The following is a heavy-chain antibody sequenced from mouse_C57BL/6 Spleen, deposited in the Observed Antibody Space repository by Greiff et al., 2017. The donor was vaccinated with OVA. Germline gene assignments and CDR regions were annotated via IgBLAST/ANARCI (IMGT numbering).Heavy chain of an antibody. J-gene: IGHJ4*01. CDR2: INYDGSST. D-gene: IGHD2-1*01. CDR1: GFTFSDYY. CDR3: ARDDYYGNYGAMDY. Sequence: EVQLVESEGGLVQPGRSMKLSCTASGFTFSDYYMAWVRQVPEKGLEWVANINYDGSSTYYLDSLKSRFIISRDNAKNILYLQMSSLKSEDTATYYCARDDYYGNYGAMDYWGQGTSVTVSS. V-gene: IGHV5-16*01.